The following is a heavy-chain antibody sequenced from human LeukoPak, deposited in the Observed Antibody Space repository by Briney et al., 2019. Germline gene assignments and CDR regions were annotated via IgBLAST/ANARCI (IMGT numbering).Heavy chain of an antibody. Sequence: PSETLSLTCTVSGGSIRNYYWSWIRQPPGEGLEWIGYIYHSGSTNYNPSLKRRVNVSVDMAKNQISLKMSSVTAADTAVYYCARSRVWGDYWGYFDYWGQGILVTVSS. CDR3: ARSRVWGDYWGYFDY. J-gene: IGHJ4*02. CDR2: IYHSGST. D-gene: IGHD3-3*01. CDR1: GGSIRNYY. V-gene: IGHV4-59*01.